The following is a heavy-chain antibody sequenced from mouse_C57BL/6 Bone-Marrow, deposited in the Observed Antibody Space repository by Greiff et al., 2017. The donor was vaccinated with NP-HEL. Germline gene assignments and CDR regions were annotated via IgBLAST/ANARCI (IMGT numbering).Heavy chain of an antibody. CDR3: AIYYYGSSYGYYAMDY. V-gene: IGHV1-74*01. D-gene: IGHD1-1*01. J-gene: IGHJ4*01. CDR2: IHPSDSDT. CDR1: GYTFTSYW. Sequence: QVQLQQPGAELVKPGASVKVSCKASGYTFTSYWMHWVKQRPGQGLEWIGRIHPSDSDTIYNQKFKGKATLTVDKSSSTAYMQLSSLTSEASAVYYCAIYYYGSSYGYYAMDYWGQGTSVTVSS.